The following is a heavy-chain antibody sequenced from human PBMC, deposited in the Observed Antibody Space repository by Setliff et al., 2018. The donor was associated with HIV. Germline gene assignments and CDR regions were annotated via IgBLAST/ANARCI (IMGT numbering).Heavy chain of an antibody. V-gene: IGHV4-39*07. J-gene: IGHJ6*03. CDR2: IYYSGRT. CDR1: RGSISSTSHY. Sequence: LSLTCIVSRGSISSTSHYWGWVRQSPGRRLECIGSIYYSGRTYYNPSLKSRVTMSVDTSTNQFSLDLTSVTAADTAVYFCAGEIAPAARLPNVGGPPPPGYYHYMDVWGKGTTVTVSS. D-gene: IGHD2-8*01. CDR3: AGEIAPAARLPNVGGPPPPGYYHYMDV.